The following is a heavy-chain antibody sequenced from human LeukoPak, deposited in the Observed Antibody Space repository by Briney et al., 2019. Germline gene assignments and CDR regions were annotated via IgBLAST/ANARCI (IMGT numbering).Heavy chain of an antibody. D-gene: IGHD4-23*01. CDR2: IYSGGST. Sequence: GRSLRISCAAPGFTVSSNYMSWVRQGPGKGLDRDSAIYSGGSTYYADSVKGRFTISRDNSKNTLYLQMNSLRAEDTAVYYCAREDYGGNSDYFDYWGQGTLVTVSS. CDR3: AREDYGGNSDYFDY. V-gene: IGHV3-66*02. J-gene: IGHJ4*02. CDR1: GFTVSSNY.